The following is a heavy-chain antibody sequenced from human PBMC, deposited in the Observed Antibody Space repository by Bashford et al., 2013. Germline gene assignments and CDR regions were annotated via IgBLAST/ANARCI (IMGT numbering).Heavy chain of an antibody. CDR2: FDPEDGET. J-gene: IGHJ1*01. V-gene: IGHV1-24*01. CDR3: ATGVTRWLDFLQH. CDR1: GYTSLNLS. D-gene: IGHD4-23*01. Sequence: VASVKVSCKVSGYTSLNLSMHWVRQAPGKGLEWMGGFDPEDGETIYAQRFKGRVTMTEDTSTDTAYMELSSLRSEDTAVYYCATGVTRWLDFLQHWGQGTLVTVSS.